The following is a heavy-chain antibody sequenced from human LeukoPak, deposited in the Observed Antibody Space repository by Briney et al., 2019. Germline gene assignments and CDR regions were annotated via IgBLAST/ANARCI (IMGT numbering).Heavy chain of an antibody. V-gene: IGHV3-48*03. D-gene: IGHD3-3*01. CDR3: ASGDDFWSRYSFDY. CDR1: GLTFSSYE. CDR2: ISSSGSTI. J-gene: IGHJ4*02. Sequence: PGGPLRLSCAASGLTFSSYEMNWVRQAPGKGLEWVSYISSSGSTIYYAESIKGRFTISRDNTKNSLYLQMHSLRAEDTAIYYCASGDDFWSRYSFDYWGQGTLVTVSS.